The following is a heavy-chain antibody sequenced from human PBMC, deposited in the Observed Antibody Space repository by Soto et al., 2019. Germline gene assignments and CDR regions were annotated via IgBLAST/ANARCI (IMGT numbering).Heavy chain of an antibody. CDR2: IKQDGSEK. V-gene: IGHV3-7*01. J-gene: IGHJ5*02. CDR3: ARDLMGGQNWFDP. D-gene: IGHD1-26*01. CDR1: GFTFSSYW. Sequence: SGGSLRLSCAASGFTFSSYWMSWVRQAPGKGLEWVANIKQDGSEKYYVDSVKGRFTISRDNAKNSLYLQMNSLRAEDTAVYYCARDLMGGQNWFDPWGQGTLVTVSS.